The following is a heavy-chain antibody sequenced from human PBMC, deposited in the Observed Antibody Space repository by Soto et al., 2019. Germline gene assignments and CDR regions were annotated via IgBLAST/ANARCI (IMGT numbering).Heavy chain of an antibody. CDR1: GFTFSNAW. Sequence: PGGSLRLSCAASGFTFSNAWMNWVRQAPGKGLEWVGRIKSKTDGGTTDYAAPVKGRFTISRDDSKNTLYLKMNSLKTEDTAVYYCTTDSRGRFLEWLLSGTYYYYGMDVWGQGTTVTVSS. D-gene: IGHD3-3*01. J-gene: IGHJ6*02. CDR2: IKSKTDGGTT. V-gene: IGHV3-15*07. CDR3: TTDSRGRFLEWLLSGTYYYYGMDV.